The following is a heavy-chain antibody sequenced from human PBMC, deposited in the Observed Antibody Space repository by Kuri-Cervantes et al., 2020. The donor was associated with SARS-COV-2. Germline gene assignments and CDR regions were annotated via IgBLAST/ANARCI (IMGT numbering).Heavy chain of an antibody. D-gene: IGHD1-7*01. CDR1: GFTFSSYE. J-gene: IGHJ3*02. CDR2: ISSSSSTI. V-gene: IGHV3-48*03. CDR3: ARDQGHWNSNAFDI. Sequence: LSLTCAASGFTFSSYEMNWVRQAPGKGLEWVSYISSSSSTIYYADSVKGRFTISRDNAKNSLYLQMNSLRAEDTAVYYCARDQGHWNSNAFDIWGQGTMVTVSS.